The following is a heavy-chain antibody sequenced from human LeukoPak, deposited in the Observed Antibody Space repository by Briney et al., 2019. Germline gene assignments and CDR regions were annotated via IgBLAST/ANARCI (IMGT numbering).Heavy chain of an antibody. CDR3: AKGLTYDSSGYYITGDAFDI. CDR1: GFTVSSNS. V-gene: IGHV3-43*01. Sequence: GGSLRLSCTVSGFTVSSNSMSWVRQAPGKGLEWVSLISWDGGSTYYADSVKGRFTISRDNSKNSLYLQMNSLRTEDTALYYCAKGLTYDSSGYYITGDAFDIWGQGTMVTVSS. D-gene: IGHD3-22*01. CDR2: ISWDGGST. J-gene: IGHJ3*02.